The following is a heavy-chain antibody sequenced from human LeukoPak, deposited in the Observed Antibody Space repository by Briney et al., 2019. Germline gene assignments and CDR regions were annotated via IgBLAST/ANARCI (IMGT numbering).Heavy chain of an antibody. CDR2: IYSGGST. Sequence: PGGSLRLSCAASGFTVSSNYMSWVRQAPGKGLEWVSVIYSGGSTYYADSVKGRFTISRDNSKNTLYLQMNSLKTEDTAVYYCTTAESPDYDYVWGSYRPFDYWGQGTLVTVSS. J-gene: IGHJ4*02. CDR1: GFTVSSNY. D-gene: IGHD3-16*02. CDR3: TTAESPDYDYVWGSYRPFDY. V-gene: IGHV3-53*01.